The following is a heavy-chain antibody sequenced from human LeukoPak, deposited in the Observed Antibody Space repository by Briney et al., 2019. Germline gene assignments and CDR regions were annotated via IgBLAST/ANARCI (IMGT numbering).Heavy chain of an antibody. J-gene: IGHJ4*02. V-gene: IGHV3-48*01. Sequence: GGSLRLSCAASGFTLSGYSMNWVRQAPGKGLEWVSYISSSTSTIYYADSVKGRFTISRDNAKNSLYLQMNSLRAEDTAVYYCARDQYNWNSPYYFDYWGQGTLVTVSS. CDR2: ISSSTSTI. D-gene: IGHD1-7*01. CDR1: GFTLSGYS. CDR3: ARDQYNWNSPYYFDY.